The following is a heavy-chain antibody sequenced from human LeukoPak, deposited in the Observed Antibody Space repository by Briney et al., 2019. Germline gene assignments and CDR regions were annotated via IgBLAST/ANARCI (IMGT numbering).Heavy chain of an antibody. V-gene: IGHV3-30*02. CDR1: GFTFSSYG. D-gene: IGHD6-19*01. Sequence: PGGSLRLSCAASGFTFSSYGMHWVRQAPGKGLEWVAFIRYDGSNKYYADSVKSRFTISRDNSKNTLYLQMNSLRAEDTAVYYCAKDAVAGNRYFDYWGQGTLVTVSS. CDR3: AKDAVAGNRYFDY. CDR2: IRYDGSNK. J-gene: IGHJ4*02.